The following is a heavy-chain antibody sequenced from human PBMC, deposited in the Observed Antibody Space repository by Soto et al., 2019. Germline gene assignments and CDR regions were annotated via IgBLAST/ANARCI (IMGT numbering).Heavy chain of an antibody. CDR2: IYYSGST. V-gene: IGHV4-39*01. D-gene: IGHD6-19*01. CDR1: GGSISSSSYY. J-gene: IGHJ4*02. CDR3: ARYSHSSGWSLFDY. Sequence: PSETLSLTCTVSGGSISSSSYYWGWIRQPPGKGLEWIGSIYYSGSTYYNPSLKSRVTISVDTSKNQFSLKLSSVTAADTAVYYCARYSHSSGWSLFDYWGQGTLVTVSS.